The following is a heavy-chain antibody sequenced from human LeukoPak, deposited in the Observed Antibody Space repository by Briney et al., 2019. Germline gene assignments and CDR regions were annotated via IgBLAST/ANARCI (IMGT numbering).Heavy chain of an antibody. CDR2: IRYDGSNK. V-gene: IGHV3-30*02. Sequence: GGSLRLSCAASGFTFNNYGMHWVRQAPGKGLEWVAFIRYDGSNKYYGDSVKGRFTISRDNSKNTPCLQMNSLRAEDTAVYYCASARGMASDSIDFWGQGTLVTVSS. J-gene: IGHJ4*02. CDR3: ASARGMASDSIDF. D-gene: IGHD3-10*01. CDR1: GFTFNNYG.